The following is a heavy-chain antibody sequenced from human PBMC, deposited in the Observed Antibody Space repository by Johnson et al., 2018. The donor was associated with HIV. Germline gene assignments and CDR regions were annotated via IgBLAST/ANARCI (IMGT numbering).Heavy chain of an antibody. Sequence: EVQLEESGGGLVQPGGSLRLSCGASGFTFSDHWMQWVRQAPGKGLVWVSRITGDGSRLTYADSVKGRFTISRDNSKNTLYLQMGSLRAEDMAVYYCATGVVVTAMNDAFDIWGQGTMVTVSS. CDR1: GFTFSDHW. J-gene: IGHJ3*02. D-gene: IGHD2-21*02. V-gene: IGHV3-74*01. CDR3: ATGVVVTAMNDAFDI. CDR2: ITGDGSRL.